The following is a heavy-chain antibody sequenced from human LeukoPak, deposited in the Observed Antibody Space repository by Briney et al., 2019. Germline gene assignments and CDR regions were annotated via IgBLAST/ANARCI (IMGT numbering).Heavy chain of an antibody. CDR2: MNPNSGNT. V-gene: IGHV1-8*01. CDR3: ARADLAAAGGIWFDP. Sequence: ASVKVPCKASGYTFTSYDINWVRQATGQGLEWMGWMNPNSGNTGYAQKFQGRVTITTDESTSTAYMELSSLRSEDTAVYYCARADLAAAGGIWFDPWGQGTLVTVSS. D-gene: IGHD6-13*01. CDR1: GYTFTSYD. J-gene: IGHJ5*02.